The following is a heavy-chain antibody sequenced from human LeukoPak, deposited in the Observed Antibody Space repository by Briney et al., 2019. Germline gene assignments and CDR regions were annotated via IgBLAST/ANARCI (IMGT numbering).Heavy chain of an antibody. CDR2: ISGGGGST. V-gene: IGHV3-23*01. D-gene: IGHD1-26*01. Sequence: PGGSLRLSCAASGFTFSSYDMSWVRQAPGKGLEWVSSISGGGGSTYYADSVKGRFTISRDNSKNMMYLQMDSLRAEDTAVYYCAKDGGASWFDPRGQGNLVTVSS. CDR3: AKDGGASWFDP. J-gene: IGHJ5*02. CDR1: GFTFSSYD.